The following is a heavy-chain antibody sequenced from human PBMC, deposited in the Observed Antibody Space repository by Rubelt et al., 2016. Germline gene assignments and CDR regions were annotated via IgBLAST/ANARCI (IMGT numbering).Heavy chain of an antibody. J-gene: IGHJ6*02. CDR3: AKDLGPGYSSSYYYGMDV. Sequence: EVQLVESGGGLVQPGGSLRICCAGSGFIFSKYWMSWVRQAPGKGLGWVSVTYSGDGTYYADSVKGRFTISRDNSKNTLYLQMNSLRAEDTAVDYCAKDLGPGYSSSYYYGMDVWGQGTTVTVSS. V-gene: IGHV3-23*03. D-gene: IGHD6-6*01. CDR2: TYSGDGT. CDR1: GFIFSKYW.